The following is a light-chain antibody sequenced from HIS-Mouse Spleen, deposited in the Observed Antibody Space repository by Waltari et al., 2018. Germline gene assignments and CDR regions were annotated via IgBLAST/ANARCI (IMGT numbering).Light chain of an antibody. V-gene: IGLV3-21*03. CDR2: DDS. CDR3: QVWDSSSDHVV. CDR1: NIGSKS. J-gene: IGLJ2*01. Sequence: SYVLTQPPSVSVAPGKTARITCGGNNIGSKSVHWYQQKPGQAPVLVVYDDSDRPSGIPDRFSCSNSGNTATLTISRVEAGDEADYYCQVWDSSSDHVVFGGGTKLTVL.